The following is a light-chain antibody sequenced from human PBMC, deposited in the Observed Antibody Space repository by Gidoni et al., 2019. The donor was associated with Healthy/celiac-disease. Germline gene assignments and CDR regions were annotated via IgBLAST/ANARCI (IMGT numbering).Light chain of an antibody. CDR1: SSNTGAGYD. J-gene: IGLJ2*01. CDR3: QSYDSSLSGPVV. Sequence: QSVLTQPPSVSGAPGQRVTISCTGSSSNTGAGYDVHWYQQLPGTVPKLLIYGNSNRPSGFPDRFSGSKSGTSASLAITGLQAEDEADYYCQSYDSSLSGPVVFGGGTKLTVL. V-gene: IGLV1-40*01. CDR2: GNS.